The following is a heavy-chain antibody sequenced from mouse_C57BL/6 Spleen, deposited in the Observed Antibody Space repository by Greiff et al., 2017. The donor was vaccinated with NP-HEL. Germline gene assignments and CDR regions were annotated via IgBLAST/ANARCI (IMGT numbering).Heavy chain of an antibody. CDR3: ARIITTVVAFPAFDY. J-gene: IGHJ2*01. D-gene: IGHD1-1*01. Sequence: VQLQQSVAELVRPGASVKLSCTASGFNIKNTYMHWVKQRPEQGLEWIGRIDPANGNTKYAPKFQGKATITADTSSNTAYLPLSSLTSEDTAIYYCARIITTVVAFPAFDYWGQGTTLTVSS. V-gene: IGHV14-3*01. CDR2: IDPANGNT. CDR1: GFNIKNTY.